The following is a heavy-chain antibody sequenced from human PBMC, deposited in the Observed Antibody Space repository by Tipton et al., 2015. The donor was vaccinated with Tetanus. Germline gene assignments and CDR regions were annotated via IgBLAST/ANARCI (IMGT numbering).Heavy chain of an antibody. D-gene: IGHD3-22*01. Sequence: QVQLVQSGAEVKKPGASVKVSCKASGYTFTGYYMYWVRQAPGQGLEWMGWIDPNSGGTVYAQKFQGRVTMTRDTSICTAYMELSSLRSDDTAVYYCARDRGNYIYYGMDVWGPGTTVTVS. CDR3: ARDRGNYIYYGMDV. CDR1: GYTFTGYY. V-gene: IGHV1-2*02. CDR2: IDPNSGGT. J-gene: IGHJ6*02.